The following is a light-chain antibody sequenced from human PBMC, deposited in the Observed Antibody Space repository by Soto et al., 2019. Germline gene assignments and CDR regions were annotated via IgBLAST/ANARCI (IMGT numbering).Light chain of an antibody. CDR3: QQRSDWPRT. CDR2: DAS. CDR1: QSVSSS. V-gene: IGKV3-11*01. Sequence: EIVLTQSPATLSLSPGERATLSCRASQSVSSSLGWYQQKPGQAPRLLIYDASNRATGIPTRFSGSGSGTDFTLTLSSLEPEDFAVYYCQQRSDWPRTFGQGTKLEIK. J-gene: IGKJ2*01.